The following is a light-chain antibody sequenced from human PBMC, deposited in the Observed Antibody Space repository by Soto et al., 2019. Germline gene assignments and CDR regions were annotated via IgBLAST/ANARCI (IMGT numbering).Light chain of an antibody. CDR1: QSISNW. V-gene: IGKV1-5*03. CDR2: KAS. CDR3: QQYNSYSPA. Sequence: DIQMTQSPSTLSASVGDRVTITCRASQSISNWLAWYQQKPGKAPNLLIYKASSLDSGVPSRFSGSGSGTEFTLTISSLQPDDFATYYCQQYNSYSPAFGPGTKVDIK. J-gene: IGKJ3*01.